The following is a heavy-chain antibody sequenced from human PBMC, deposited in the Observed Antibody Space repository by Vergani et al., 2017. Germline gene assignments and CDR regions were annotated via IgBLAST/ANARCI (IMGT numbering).Heavy chain of an antibody. Sequence: QVQLQQWGAGLLKPSETLSLTCAVYGGSFSGYYWSWIRQPPGKGLEWIGEINHSGSTNYNPSRKSRVTISVDTSKNQFSLKLSSVTAADTAVYYCARGLSAAAGLNWFDPWGQGTLVTVSS. CDR2: INHSGST. J-gene: IGHJ5*02. V-gene: IGHV4-34*01. CDR1: GGSFSGYY. CDR3: ARGLSAAAGLNWFDP. D-gene: IGHD6-13*01.